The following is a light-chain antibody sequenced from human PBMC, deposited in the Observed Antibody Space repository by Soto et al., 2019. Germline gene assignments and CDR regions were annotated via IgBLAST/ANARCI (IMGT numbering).Light chain of an antibody. V-gene: IGLV2-14*01. CDR1: SSDVGAYNF. J-gene: IGLJ3*02. Sequence: QSALTQPASVSGSPGQSITISCTGTSSDVGAYNFVSWYQQHPGKAPKLMIYEVNNRPSGVSNRFSGSKSGNTASLTISGLQPEDEADYYCSSYTSDSPWVFGGGTKLTVL. CDR2: EVN. CDR3: SSYTSDSPWV.